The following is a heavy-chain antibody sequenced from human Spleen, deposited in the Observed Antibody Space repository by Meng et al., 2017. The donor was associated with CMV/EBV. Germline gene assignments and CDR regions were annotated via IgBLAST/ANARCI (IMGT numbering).Heavy chain of an antibody. J-gene: IGHJ4*02. D-gene: IGHD2-15*01. V-gene: IGHV3-21*06. CDR2: ISSRNTYI. CDR1: GFSFSDYS. CDR3: ASQYCSGGSCFPEGY. Sequence: GESLKISCTASGFSFSDYSMNWVRQAPGKGLEWVSFISSRNTYIYYRDSVKGRFTISRDNAKSSLYLQMNSLRAEDTAVYYCASQYCSGGSCFPEGYWGLGTLVTVSS.